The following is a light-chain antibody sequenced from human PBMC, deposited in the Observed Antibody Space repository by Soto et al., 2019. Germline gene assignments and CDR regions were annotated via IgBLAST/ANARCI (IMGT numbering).Light chain of an antibody. CDR1: QSVGSDY. J-gene: IGKJ4*01. Sequence: EIVLTQSPVTLSLSPGERATLSCRASQSVGSDYLAWYQQKPGQPPRLLIYGASSRATGIPDRFSGSGSGTDFTLTISRLEPEDFAVYYCQQYGSSPLTFGGGTKVDI. CDR3: QQYGSSPLT. CDR2: GAS. V-gene: IGKV3-20*01.